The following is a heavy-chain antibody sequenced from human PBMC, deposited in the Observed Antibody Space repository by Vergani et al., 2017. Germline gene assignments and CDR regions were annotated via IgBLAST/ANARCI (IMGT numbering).Heavy chain of an antibody. CDR3: ARGFYDYVWGSYRPFYYFDY. J-gene: IGHJ4*02. Sequence: QVQLQQWGAGLLKPSATLSLTCAVYGGSFSGYYWSWIRQPPGKGLEWIGEINHSGSTNYNPSLKSRVTISVDTSKNQFSLKLSSVTAADTAVYYCARGFYDYVWGSYRPFYYFDYWGQGTLVTVSS. CDR2: INHSGST. V-gene: IGHV4-34*01. D-gene: IGHD3-16*02. CDR1: GGSFSGYY.